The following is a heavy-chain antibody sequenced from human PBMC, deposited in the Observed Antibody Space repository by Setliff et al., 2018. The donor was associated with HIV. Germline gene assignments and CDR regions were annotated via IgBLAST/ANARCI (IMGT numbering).Heavy chain of an antibody. CDR3: ARGVAINYYGSGSYFGH. V-gene: IGHV1-69*13. CDR1: GGTFSSYA. Sequence: SVKVSCKPSGGTFSSYAISWVRQAPGQGLEWMGGIIPMFGRGNYAQKLQGRVTITADESTNTAYMELSSLRAEDTAVYFCARGVAINYYGSGSYFGHWGQGTLVTVTS. CDR2: IIPMFGRG. J-gene: IGHJ4*02. D-gene: IGHD3-10*01.